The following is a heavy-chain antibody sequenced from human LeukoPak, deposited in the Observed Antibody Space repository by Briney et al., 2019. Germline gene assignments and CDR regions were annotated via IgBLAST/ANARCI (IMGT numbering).Heavy chain of an antibody. Sequence: PSETLSLPCTVCGGSISSYYWSWMRQPPGKGREYIGYIYFSGSTNYHPPLKSRVTISVDTSKNQFSLKLSSVTAADTAVYYCARDGGKGWLWFDYWGQGTLVTVSS. CDR2: IYFSGST. D-gene: IGHD3-9*01. V-gene: IGHV4-59*01. CDR3: ARDGGKGWLWFDY. CDR1: GGSISSYY. J-gene: IGHJ4*02.